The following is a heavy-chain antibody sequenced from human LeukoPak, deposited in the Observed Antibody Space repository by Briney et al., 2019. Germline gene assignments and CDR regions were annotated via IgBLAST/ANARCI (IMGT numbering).Heavy chain of an antibody. CDR3: ARDRSLSSGQEPNWFDP. J-gene: IGHJ5*02. V-gene: IGHV3-7*01. D-gene: IGHD6-19*01. CDR1: GFTFSSYW. CDR2: IKQDGSEK. Sequence: GGSLRLSCAASGFTFSSYWMSWVRQAPGKGLEWVANIKQDGSEKYYVDSVKGRFTISRDNAKNSLYLQMNSLRAEDTAVYYCARDRSLSSGQEPNWFDPWGQGTLVTISS.